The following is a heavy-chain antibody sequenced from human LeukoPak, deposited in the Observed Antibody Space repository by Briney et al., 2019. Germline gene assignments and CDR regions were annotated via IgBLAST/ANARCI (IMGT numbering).Heavy chain of an antibody. Sequence: PGGSLRLSCAASGFTFSSYGMSWVRQAPGKGLEWVSAISGSGGSTYYADSVKGRFTISRDNSKNTLYLQMNSLRAEDTAVYYCAKPVSYDILTGYYTLDYWGQGTLVTVSS. V-gene: IGHV3-23*01. CDR1: GFTFSSYG. D-gene: IGHD3-9*01. CDR3: AKPVSYDILTGYYTLDY. J-gene: IGHJ4*02. CDR2: ISGSGGST.